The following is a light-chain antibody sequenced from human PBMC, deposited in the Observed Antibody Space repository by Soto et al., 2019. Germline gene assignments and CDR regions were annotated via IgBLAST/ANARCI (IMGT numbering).Light chain of an antibody. CDR2: SNS. J-gene: IGLJ2*01. Sequence: VLTQPPSASGTPGQRVTISCSGSSSNIGSNTVNWYQQLPGTAPKLLIYSNSQRPSGVPDRYSGSKSGTSASLAISGLQSEDEADYYCAAWDDSLHGVFGGGTKLTVL. CDR3: AAWDDSLHGV. V-gene: IGLV1-44*01. CDR1: SSNIGSNT.